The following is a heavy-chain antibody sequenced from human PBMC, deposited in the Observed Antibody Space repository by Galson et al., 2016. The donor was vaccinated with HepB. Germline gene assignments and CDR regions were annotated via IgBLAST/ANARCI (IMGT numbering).Heavy chain of an antibody. J-gene: IGHJ5*02. CDR3: TTHFCGADCYSLNWFDP. Sequence: SVKVSCKVSGYSLTELSIHWVRQAPGKGLEWMGGFDPEPDETIYAEKFQGRVAMTEDTSTNTAYMELSSLKSDDTAIYYCTTHFCGADCYSLNWFDPWGQGTLVTVSS. CDR1: GYSLTELS. V-gene: IGHV1-24*01. CDR2: FDPEPDET. D-gene: IGHD2-21*02.